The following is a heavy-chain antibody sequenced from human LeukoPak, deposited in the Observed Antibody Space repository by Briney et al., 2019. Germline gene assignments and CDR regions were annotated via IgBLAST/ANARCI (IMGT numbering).Heavy chain of an antibody. CDR2: IIPIFGTA. V-gene: IGHV1-69*05. CDR1: GGTFSSYA. CDR3: AGETYYYDSSGYRAFDI. D-gene: IGHD3-22*01. Sequence: SVKVSCKASGGTFSSYAISWVRQAPGQGLEWMGGIIPIFGTANYAQKFQGRVTMTRDMSTSTVYMKLSSLRSEDTAVYYCAGETYYYDSSGYRAFDIWGQGTMVTVSS. J-gene: IGHJ3*02.